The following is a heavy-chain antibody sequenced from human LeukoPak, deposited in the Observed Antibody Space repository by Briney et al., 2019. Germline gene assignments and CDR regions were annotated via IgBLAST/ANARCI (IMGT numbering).Heavy chain of an antibody. D-gene: IGHD5-12*01. CDR3: ARGPSGYHNT. V-gene: IGHV3-7*01. CDR1: GFTFSNYW. CDR2: IKQDGSEK. Sequence: PGGSLRLSCAASGFTFSNYWMSWVRQAPGKGLEWVANIKQDGSEKYYVDSVKGRFTISRDNAKNSLNLQMNSLRAEDTAVYYCARGPSGYHNTGGQGTLVTVSS. J-gene: IGHJ4*02.